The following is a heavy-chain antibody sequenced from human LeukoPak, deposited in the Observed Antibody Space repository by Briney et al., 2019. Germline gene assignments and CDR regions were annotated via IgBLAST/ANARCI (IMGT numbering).Heavy chain of an antibody. CDR3: ARGIMMASVGAFGF. Sequence: GASVKVSCKASGGTFSSYAISWVRQAPGQGLEWMGRIIPILGIANYAQKFQGRVTITADKSTSTAYMELSSLRSEDTAVYYCARGIMMASVGAFGFWGQGTMVTVSS. V-gene: IGHV1-69*04. D-gene: IGHD3-16*01. CDR2: IIPILGIA. CDR1: GGTFSSYA. J-gene: IGHJ3*01.